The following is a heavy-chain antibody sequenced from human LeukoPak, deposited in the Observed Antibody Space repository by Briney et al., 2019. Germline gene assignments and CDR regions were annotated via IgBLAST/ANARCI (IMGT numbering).Heavy chain of an antibody. V-gene: IGHV3-23*01. CDR2: ISGSGGST. J-gene: IGHJ3*02. CDR1: GFTFSSYA. Sequence: GGSLRLSSAASGFTFSSYAMSWVRQAPGKGLEWVSAISGSGGSTYYADSVMGRFTISRDNSKNTLYLQMNSLRAEDTAVYYCAKVGGSYYVGAFDIWGQGTMVTVSS. CDR3: AKVGGSYYVGAFDI. D-gene: IGHD1-26*01.